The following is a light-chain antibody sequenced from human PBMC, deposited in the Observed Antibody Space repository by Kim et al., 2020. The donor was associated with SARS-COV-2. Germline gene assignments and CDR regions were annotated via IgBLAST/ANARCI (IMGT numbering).Light chain of an antibody. J-gene: IGLJ3*02. CDR3: ATWDDSLDVWM. Sequence: GQRVTISCSGSSTNVGSNTVNWYQQFPGTAPKVLIDRDERRPSGVSDRVSCSKSGTSASLAISGLQSEDEADYYCATWDDSLDVWMFGGGTQLTVL. CDR1: STNVGSNT. V-gene: IGLV1-44*01. CDR2: RDE.